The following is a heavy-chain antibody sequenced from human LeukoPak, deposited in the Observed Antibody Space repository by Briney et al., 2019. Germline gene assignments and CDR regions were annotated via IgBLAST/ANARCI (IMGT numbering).Heavy chain of an antibody. V-gene: IGHV1-18*01. D-gene: IGHD3-9*01. CDR1: GYTFTSYG. Sequence: ASVKVSCKASGYTFTSYGISWVRQAPGQGLEWMGWIGAYNGNTNYAQKLQGRVTMTTDTSTSTAYMELRSLRSDDTAVYYCARVSTDDILTGYYYGMDVWGQGTTVTVSS. CDR3: ARVSTDDILTGYYYGMDV. J-gene: IGHJ6*02. CDR2: IGAYNGNT.